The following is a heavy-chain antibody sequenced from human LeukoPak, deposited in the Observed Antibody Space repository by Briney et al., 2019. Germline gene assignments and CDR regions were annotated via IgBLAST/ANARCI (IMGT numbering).Heavy chain of an antibody. J-gene: IGHJ5*02. CDR2: ISWNSGSI. CDR1: GFTFDNYA. CDR3: ARRIAAAGTEWFDP. Sequence: PGGSLRLSCAVSGFTFDNYAMHWVRQAPGKGLEWVSGISWNSGSIGYADSVKGRFTISRDNAKNSLYLQMNSLRAEDTALYYCARRIAAAGTEWFDPWGQGTLVTVSS. D-gene: IGHD6-13*01. V-gene: IGHV3-9*01.